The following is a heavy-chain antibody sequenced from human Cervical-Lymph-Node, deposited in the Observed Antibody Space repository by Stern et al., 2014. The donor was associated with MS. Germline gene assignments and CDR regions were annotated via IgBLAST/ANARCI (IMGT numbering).Heavy chain of an antibody. J-gene: IGHJ5*02. D-gene: IGHD1-26*01. Sequence: QLVESGAEVKKPGSSVKVSCQASGGTLISYPISWVRQAPGQGLGWLGGIMPILGTSNYAHKFQGRVTITADESTTTIYMELRSLKSEDTAVYYCARHLGSHESGWFDPWGQGTLVTVSS. CDR3: ARHLGSHESGWFDP. CDR1: GGTLISYP. V-gene: IGHV1-69*01. CDR2: IMPILGTS.